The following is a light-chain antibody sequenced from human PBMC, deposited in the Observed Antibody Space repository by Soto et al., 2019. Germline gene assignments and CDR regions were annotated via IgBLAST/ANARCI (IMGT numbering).Light chain of an antibody. CDR3: QQYNSYSRT. V-gene: IGKV1-5*01. Sequence: DIQMTQSPSTLFTSVGDRVTITCRASQSIGRWLAWYQQKPGKAPKLLIYDASSLESGVPSRFSGSGSGTEFTLTISSLQHEDFATYYCQQYNSYSRTFGQGTRVDIK. CDR1: QSIGRW. CDR2: DAS. J-gene: IGKJ2*01.